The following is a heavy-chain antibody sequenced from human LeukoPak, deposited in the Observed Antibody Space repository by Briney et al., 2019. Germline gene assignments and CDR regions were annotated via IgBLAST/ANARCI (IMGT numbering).Heavy chain of an antibody. D-gene: IGHD3-22*01. CDR2: ISGSSITI. J-gene: IGHJ4*02. CDR1: GFAFSSYA. Sequence: GGSLRLSCAASGFAFSSYAMSWVRQAPGKGLEWVSYISGSSITIYYADSVKGRFSISRDNAKNSLYLQMNSLRAEDTAVYFCARDYYDSCGYYGYWGQGTLVTVSS. CDR3: ARDYYDSCGYYGY. V-gene: IGHV3-48*01.